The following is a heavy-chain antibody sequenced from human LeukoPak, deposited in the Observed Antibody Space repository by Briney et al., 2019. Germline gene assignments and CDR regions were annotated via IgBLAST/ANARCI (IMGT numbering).Heavy chain of an antibody. CDR3: AKGDSSSFYYYYYYMDV. CDR1: GFTFSSYG. J-gene: IGHJ6*03. D-gene: IGHD6-13*01. Sequence: PGGSLRLSCAASGFTFSSYGMHWVRQAPGKGLEWVAFIRYDGSNKYYADSVKGRFTISRDNSKNTLYLQMNSLRAEDTAVYYCAKGDSSSFYYYYYYMDVWGKGTTVTVSS. CDR2: IRYDGSNK. V-gene: IGHV3-30*02.